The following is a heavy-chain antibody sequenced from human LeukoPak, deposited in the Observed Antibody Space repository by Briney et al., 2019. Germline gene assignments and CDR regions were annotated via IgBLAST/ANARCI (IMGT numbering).Heavy chain of an antibody. CDR3: ARGGSGWYAGRGNWFDP. J-gene: IGHJ5*02. D-gene: IGHD6-19*01. CDR1: GYSISSGYY. V-gene: IGHV4-38-2*02. Sequence: SETLSLTCTVSGYSISSGYYWGWIRQPPGKGLEWIGSIYHSGSTYYNPSLKSRVTISVDTSKNQFSLKLSSVTAADTAVYYCARGGSGWYAGRGNWFDPWGQGTLVTVSS. CDR2: IYHSGST.